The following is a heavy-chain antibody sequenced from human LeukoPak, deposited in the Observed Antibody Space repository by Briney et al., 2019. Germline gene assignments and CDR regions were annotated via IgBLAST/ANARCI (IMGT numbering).Heavy chain of an antibody. CDR1: GFTFSSYA. V-gene: IGHV3-23*01. J-gene: IGHJ4*02. D-gene: IGHD2-15*01. CDR3: ARRYSSGDTWYYFDY. Sequence: PGGSLRLSCAASGFTFSSYAMSWVRQAPGKGLEWVSAISGSGGSTYYADSVKGRFTISRDDSKNTLYLQMNSLRAEDTAVYYCARRYSSGDTWYYFDYWGQGTLVTVSS. CDR2: ISGSGGST.